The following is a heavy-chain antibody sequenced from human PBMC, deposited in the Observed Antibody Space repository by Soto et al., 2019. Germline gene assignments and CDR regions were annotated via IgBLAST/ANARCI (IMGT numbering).Heavy chain of an antibody. CDR3: AANLDWLSLGLYGMDV. D-gene: IGHD3-9*01. Sequence: ASVKVSCKASGYSLTSYYMHWGRHAPGQGLEWMGIINPSGGSTSYAQKFQGRVTMTRDTSTSTVYMELSSLRYEDTAVYYCAANLDWLSLGLYGMDVWGKGPTVTVSS. J-gene: IGHJ6*01. CDR1: GYSLTSYY. CDR2: INPSGGST. V-gene: IGHV1-46*01.